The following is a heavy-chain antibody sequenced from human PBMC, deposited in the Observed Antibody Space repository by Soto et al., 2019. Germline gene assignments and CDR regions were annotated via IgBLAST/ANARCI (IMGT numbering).Heavy chain of an antibody. Sequence: QVQLVESGGGVVQPGRSLRLSCAASGFTFSSYGMHWVRQAPGKGLEWVAFISYDVSNKYYADSVKGRFTISRDNSKNTLYLQMNSLRAEETAVYYCARDDSSRWYDTGFEPWGQGTLVTVSS. D-gene: IGHD6-13*01. CDR1: GFTFSSYG. CDR3: ARDDSSRWYDTGFEP. J-gene: IGHJ5*02. V-gene: IGHV3-30*03. CDR2: ISYDVSNK.